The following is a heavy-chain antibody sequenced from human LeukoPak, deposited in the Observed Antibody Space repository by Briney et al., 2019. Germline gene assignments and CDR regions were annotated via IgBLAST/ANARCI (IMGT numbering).Heavy chain of an antibody. CDR1: GVTLRSYS. CDR3: ARLEVGRLAFDY. J-gene: IGHJ4*02. V-gene: IGHV3-64*01. D-gene: IGHD2-15*01. Sequence: GGALRLSCAAPGVTLRSYSMHWGRQAPGKGLENVLAIRSNGGSTYYANSVKGRFTLSRDNSKNTLYLQMGSLRAEDMAVYYCARLEVGRLAFDYWGQGTLVTVSS. CDR2: IRSNGGST.